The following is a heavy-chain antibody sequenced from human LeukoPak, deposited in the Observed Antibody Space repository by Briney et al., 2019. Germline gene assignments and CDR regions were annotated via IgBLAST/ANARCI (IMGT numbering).Heavy chain of an antibody. D-gene: IGHD7-27*01. CDR1: GGSISSSSYY. CDR2: IYYSGST. J-gene: IGHJ4*02. V-gene: IGHV4-39*07. Sequence: SETLSLTCTVSGGSISSSSYYWGWIRQPPGKGLEWIGNIYYSGSTYYNPSLKSRVTISVDTSKNQFSLKLSSVTAADTAVYYCARANWGSAYFDYWGQGTLVTVSS. CDR3: ARANWGSAYFDY.